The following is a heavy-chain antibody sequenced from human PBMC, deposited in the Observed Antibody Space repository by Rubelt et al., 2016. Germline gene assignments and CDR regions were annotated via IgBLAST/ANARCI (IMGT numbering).Heavy chain of an antibody. CDR3: AREPASTCYFDF. V-gene: IGHV1-46*01. CDR1: GYSFTTYY. CDR2: IDPSGGAT. D-gene: IGHD2/OR15-2a*01. J-gene: IGHJ4*02. Sequence: GASVKISCKASGYSFTTYYMHWVRQAPGQGLEWMVMIDPSGGATNYAQKFQGRITMTRDMSTSTVYLDLSSLRSEDTAVYYCAREPASTCYFDFWGQGTLVTVSS.